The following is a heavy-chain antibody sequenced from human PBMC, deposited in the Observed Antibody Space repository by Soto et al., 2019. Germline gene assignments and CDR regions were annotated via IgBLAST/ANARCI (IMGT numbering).Heavy chain of an antibody. V-gene: IGHV4-34*01. CDR1: GGSFSGYY. Sequence: SETLSLTCAVYGGSFSGYYWSWIRQPPGKGLEWIGEINHSGSTNYNPSLKSRVTISVDTSKNQFSLKLSSVTAADTAVYYCAREGSTMVRGVIVYWGQGTLVTVSS. CDR3: AREGSTMVRGVIVY. J-gene: IGHJ4*02. D-gene: IGHD3-10*01. CDR2: INHSGST.